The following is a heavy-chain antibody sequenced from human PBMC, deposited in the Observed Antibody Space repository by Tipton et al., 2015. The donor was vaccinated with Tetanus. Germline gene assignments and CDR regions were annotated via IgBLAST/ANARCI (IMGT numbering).Heavy chain of an antibody. J-gene: IGHJ6*02. D-gene: IGHD4-11*01. Sequence: QVQLVQSGAEVKKPGASVKVSCKASGYTFTSYDINWVRQATGQGLEWMGWMNPNSGNTGYAQKFQGRVTMTRNTSISTAYMELSSLRSEDPPVYSGARRTSVYSNRPRRAYGMDVWGQGTTVTVSS. CDR2: MNPNSGNT. CDR3: ARRTSVYSNRPRRAYGMDV. V-gene: IGHV1-8*01. CDR1: GYTFTSYD.